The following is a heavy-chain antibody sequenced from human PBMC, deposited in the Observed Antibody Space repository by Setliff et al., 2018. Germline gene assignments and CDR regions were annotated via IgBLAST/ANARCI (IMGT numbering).Heavy chain of an antibody. J-gene: IGHJ3*02. CDR1: GGSISSSSYY. V-gene: IGHV4-39*01. D-gene: IGHD2-15*01. Sequence: PSETLSLTCTVSGGSISSSSYYWGWIRQPPEKGLEWIGSIFYSGSTYYNPSLKSRVTISVDTSKNQFSLKLSSVNAADTAVYYCARGADTVVAPYDAFDIWGQGTMVTVSS. CDR3: ARGADTVVAPYDAFDI. CDR2: IFYSGST.